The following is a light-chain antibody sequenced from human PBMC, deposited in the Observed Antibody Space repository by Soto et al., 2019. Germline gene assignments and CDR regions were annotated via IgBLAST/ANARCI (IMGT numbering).Light chain of an antibody. J-gene: IGLJ3*02. CDR2: GVS. V-gene: IGLV2-14*01. CDR1: KNDIGSSDY. CDR3: RSSTSSNTLV. Sequence: QSALTQPASVSASPGQSITISCTGGKNDIGSSDYVSWYQQHPGKAPKLIIYGVSNRPSGTSDRFSGSKSGNTASLTISGLHADDEADYYCRSSTSSNTLVFGGGTKVTVL.